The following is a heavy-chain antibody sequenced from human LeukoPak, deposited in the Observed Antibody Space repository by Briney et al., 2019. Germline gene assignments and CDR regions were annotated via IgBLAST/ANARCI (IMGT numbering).Heavy chain of an antibody. CDR2: ISYSGST. Sequence: KTSETLSLTCSVSGGSINVYYWNWIRQSPGKGLEWIGSISYSGSTNYNPSLKSRVTISMDTSKNRFSLKVNSVIAADTAMYYCARGGSRSYTSSTLDYWGQGTLVTVSS. J-gene: IGHJ4*02. CDR1: GGSINVYY. CDR3: ARGGSRSYTSSTLDY. V-gene: IGHV4-59*01. D-gene: IGHD6-6*01.